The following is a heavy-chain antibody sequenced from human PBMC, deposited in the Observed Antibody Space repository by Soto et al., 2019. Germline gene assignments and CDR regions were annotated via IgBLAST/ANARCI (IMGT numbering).Heavy chain of an antibody. CDR1: GYTFTSYG. Sequence: QVQLVQSGAEVKKPGASVKVSCKASGYTFTSYGISWVRQAPGQGLEWMGWISAYKGNTNYAQKLQGRVTMTTDTSTSTAYMALRSLRSDDTAVYYCARGHCSGGSCYSTDCDAFDIWGKGTMVTVSS. V-gene: IGHV1-18*01. D-gene: IGHD2-15*01. CDR3: ARGHCSGGSCYSTDCDAFDI. J-gene: IGHJ3*02. CDR2: ISAYKGNT.